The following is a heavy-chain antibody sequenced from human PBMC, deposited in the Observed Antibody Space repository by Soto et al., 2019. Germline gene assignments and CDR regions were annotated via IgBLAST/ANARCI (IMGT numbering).Heavy chain of an antibody. V-gene: IGHV3-7*01. Sequence: EVQLVESGGGLVQPGGSLRLSCAASGFTFSSFWMSWVRQAPGKGPEWVASIKQDGSEVHFADSVRGRFFISRNNAYQSLVLEMSSLRDDDTAMYYCARDRRVGTRYYFDYWGQGTLVTVSS. CDR1: GFTFSSFW. J-gene: IGHJ4*02. CDR3: ARDRRVGTRYYFDY. D-gene: IGHD3-16*01. CDR2: IKQDGSEV.